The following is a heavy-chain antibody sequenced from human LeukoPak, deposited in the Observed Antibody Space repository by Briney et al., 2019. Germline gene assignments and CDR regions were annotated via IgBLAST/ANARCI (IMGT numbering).Heavy chain of an antibody. CDR3: AKDRLGALLYFDS. J-gene: IGHJ4*02. V-gene: IGHV3-53*01. D-gene: IGHD1-26*01. CDR2: IYSGGTT. CDR1: DFTVSSNY. Sequence: PGGSLRLSCAASDFTVSSNYINWVRQAPGKGLDWVSVIYSGGTTYYADSVKGRFTISRDNSINTLYLQMNSLRAEDTAVYSCAKDRLGALLYFDSWGQGTLVTVSS.